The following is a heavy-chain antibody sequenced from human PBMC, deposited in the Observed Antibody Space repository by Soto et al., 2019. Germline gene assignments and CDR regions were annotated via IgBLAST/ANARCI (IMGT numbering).Heavy chain of an antibody. CDR2: LSGNSGTT. J-gene: IGHJ4*02. V-gene: IGHV3-23*01. CDR1: GFTFSTYA. D-gene: IGHD3-3*01. Sequence: VHLLESGGVLVQPGGSLRLSCAASGFTFSTYAIAWVRQAPGKGLEWVSALSGNSGTTYSADSVKGRFTISRDNSRNTLYLQMSSLRADDTALYYCAKGSKFTIFSPNDYWGQGTLVTVSS. CDR3: AKGSKFTIFSPNDY.